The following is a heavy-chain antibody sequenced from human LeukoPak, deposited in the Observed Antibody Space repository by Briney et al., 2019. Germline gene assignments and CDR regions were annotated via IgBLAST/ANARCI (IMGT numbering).Heavy chain of an antibody. CDR2: IYHSGST. V-gene: IGHV4-38-2*02. CDR1: GYSITSGYY. Sequence: SETLSLTCTVSGYSITSGYYWGWIRQPPGKGLEWIGSIYHSGSTYYNPSLKSRVTISVDTSKNQFSLKLTSVTAADTAVYYCARVRYDYVKVDYWGQGTLVTVSS. D-gene: IGHD3-16*01. CDR3: ARVRYDYVKVDY. J-gene: IGHJ4*02.